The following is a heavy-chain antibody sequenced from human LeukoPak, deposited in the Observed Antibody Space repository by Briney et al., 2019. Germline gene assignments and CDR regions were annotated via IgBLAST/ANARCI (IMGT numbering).Heavy chain of an antibody. CDR3: ARANFQYSSSFDY. CDR1: GFTFSSYA. D-gene: IGHD6-6*01. V-gene: IGHV3-30-3*01. Sequence: PGGSLRLSCAASGFTFSSYAMHWVRQAPGKGLEWVAVISYDGSNKYYADSVKGRFTISRDNSKNTLYLQMNSLRAEDTAVYYCARANFQYSSSFDYWGQGTLVTVSS. CDR2: ISYDGSNK. J-gene: IGHJ4*02.